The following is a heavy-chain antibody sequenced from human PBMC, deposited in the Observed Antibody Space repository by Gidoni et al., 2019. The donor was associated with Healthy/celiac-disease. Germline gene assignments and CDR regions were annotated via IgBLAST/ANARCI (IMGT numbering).Heavy chain of an antibody. CDR1: GFPFSSYA. V-gene: IGHV3-23*01. J-gene: IGHJ5*02. CDR3: AKGGGGYES. CDR2: ISGSGGST. D-gene: IGHD5-12*01. Sequence: EVQLLESGGGLVHPGGSLRLSFSASGFPFSSYAMSWVRQAPGKGLEWVSAISGSGGSTYYADSVKGRFTISRDNSKNTLYLQMNSLRAEDTAVYYCAKGGGGYESWGQGTLVTVSS.